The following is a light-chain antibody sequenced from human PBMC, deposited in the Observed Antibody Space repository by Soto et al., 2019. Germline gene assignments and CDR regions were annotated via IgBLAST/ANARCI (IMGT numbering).Light chain of an antibody. CDR3: SSYTSTNSWV. Sequence: QSALTQSASVSGSPGQSITISCTGTSSDVGGYNYVSWYQQHPGKAPKLIIYDVSNRPSWVSTRFSGSKSGNTASLTISGLQAEDKADYSCSSYTSTNSWVFGGGTKLTVL. CDR2: DVS. CDR1: SSDVGGYNY. J-gene: IGLJ3*02. V-gene: IGLV2-14*01.